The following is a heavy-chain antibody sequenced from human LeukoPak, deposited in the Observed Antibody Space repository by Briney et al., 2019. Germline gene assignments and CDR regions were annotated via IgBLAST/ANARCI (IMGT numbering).Heavy chain of an antibody. J-gene: IGHJ6*02. CDR3: ARHGVYDFWSGYSYGMDV. CDR1: GGSISSYY. Sequence: SETLSLTCTVSGGSISSYYWSWIRQPPGKGLEWIGYIYYSGSTNYNPSLKSRVTIPVDTSKNQFSLKLSSVTAAGTAVYYCARHGVYDFWSGYSYGMDVWGQGTTVTVS. D-gene: IGHD3-3*01. V-gene: IGHV4-59*08. CDR2: IYYSGST.